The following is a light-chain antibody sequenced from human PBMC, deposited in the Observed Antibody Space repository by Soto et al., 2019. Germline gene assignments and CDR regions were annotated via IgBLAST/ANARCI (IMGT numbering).Light chain of an antibody. CDR2: GAS. J-gene: IGKJ5*01. CDR3: QHYASSPPIT. V-gene: IGKV3-20*01. Sequence: EIVLTQSPGTLSLSPGERATLSCRASQSVSSSYLAWYQQKPGQAPRLLIYGASNRATGIPDRFSGSGSETDFTLTISRLEPEDFAVYYCQHYASSPPITFGQGTRLEIK. CDR1: QSVSSSY.